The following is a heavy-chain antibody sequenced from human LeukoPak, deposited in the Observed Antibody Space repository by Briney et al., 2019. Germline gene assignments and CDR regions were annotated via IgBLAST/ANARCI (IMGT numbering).Heavy chain of an antibody. CDR2: ISGSGGST. V-gene: IGHV3-23*01. Sequence: PGGSLRLSCAASGFTFSSYAMSWVRQAPGKGLEWVSAISGSGGSTYYADSVKGRFTISRDNSKNTLYLQMNSLRAEDTAVYYCAKKVGPMVQGVNDYWGQGTLVTVSP. CDR3: AKKVGPMVQGVNDY. J-gene: IGHJ4*02. D-gene: IGHD3-10*01. CDR1: GFTFSSYA.